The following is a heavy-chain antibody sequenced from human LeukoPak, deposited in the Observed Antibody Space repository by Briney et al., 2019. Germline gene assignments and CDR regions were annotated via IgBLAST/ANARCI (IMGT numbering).Heavy chain of an antibody. CDR1: GFTFSSYW. Sequence: GGSLRLSCAASGFTFSSYWMSWVRQAPGKGLEWVSAISGSGGSTYYADSVKGRFTISRDNSKNTLYLQMNSLRAEDTAVYYCAKDPRGYSSSALFDPWGQGTLVTVSS. CDR2: ISGSGGST. D-gene: IGHD6-13*01. V-gene: IGHV3-23*01. CDR3: AKDPRGYSSSALFDP. J-gene: IGHJ5*02.